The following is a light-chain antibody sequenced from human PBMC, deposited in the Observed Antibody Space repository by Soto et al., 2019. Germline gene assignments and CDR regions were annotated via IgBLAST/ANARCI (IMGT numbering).Light chain of an antibody. CDR1: ISNIGNNA. CDR2: GSS. Sequence: QSVLTQPPSASGTPGQRVTISCSGSISNIGNNAVNWYQQLPGTAPTLLIYGSSQRPAGVPDRFSGSKSGTSASLAISGLQSEDEADYYCAAWDDSLVGVVFGGGTKLTVL. CDR3: AAWDDSLVGVV. J-gene: IGLJ2*01. V-gene: IGLV1-44*01.